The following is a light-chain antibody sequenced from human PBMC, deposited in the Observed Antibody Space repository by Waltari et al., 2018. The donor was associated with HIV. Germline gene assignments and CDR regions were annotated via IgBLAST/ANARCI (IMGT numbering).Light chain of an antibody. V-gene: IGLV2-14*01. CDR1: STDGGGYNY. CDR3: TSYTSSSTLVV. Sequence: QSALPQPASVSGSLGQSITISCTGTSTDGGGYNYVSWYQHHPGKAPKLMIYEVTNRPSGVSNRFSGSKSGNTASLTISGLQAEDESDYYCTSYTSSSTLVVFGGGTNLTVL. CDR2: EVT. J-gene: IGLJ2*01.